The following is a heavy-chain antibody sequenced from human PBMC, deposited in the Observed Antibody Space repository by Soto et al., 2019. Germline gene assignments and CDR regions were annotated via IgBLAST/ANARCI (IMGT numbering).Heavy chain of an antibody. CDR2: IIPILGIA. CDR1: GGTFSSYT. Sequence: SVKVSCKASGGTFSSYTISWVRQAPGQGLGWMGRIIPILGIANYAQKFQGRVTITADKSTSTAYMELSSLRSEDTAVYYCARRVWFGELFTDYWGQGTLVTVSS. V-gene: IGHV1-69*02. D-gene: IGHD3-10*01. J-gene: IGHJ4*02. CDR3: ARRVWFGELFTDY.